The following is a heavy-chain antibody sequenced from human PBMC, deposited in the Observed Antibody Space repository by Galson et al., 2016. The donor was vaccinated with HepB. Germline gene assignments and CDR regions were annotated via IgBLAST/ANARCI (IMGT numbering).Heavy chain of an antibody. D-gene: IGHD3-22*01. CDR1: GGSISSTHW. CDR2: IYNSGST. Sequence: SETLSLTCAVSGGSISSTHWWSWVRQPPGKGLEWIGEIYNSGSTNYNPSLKGRVTLSVDKSKNQFSLSLGSVTAADTALYYCARAVKEYHDSAHSPGYYYYMDVWGKGSMVTVSS. J-gene: IGHJ6*03. CDR3: ARAVKEYHDSAHSPGYYYYMDV. V-gene: IGHV4-4*02.